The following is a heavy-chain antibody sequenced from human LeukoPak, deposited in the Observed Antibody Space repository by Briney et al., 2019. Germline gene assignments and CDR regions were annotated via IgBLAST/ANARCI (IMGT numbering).Heavy chain of an antibody. CDR2: IYTSGST. V-gene: IGHV4-61*02. D-gene: IGHD3-16*01. CDR1: GGSISSGSYY. Sequence: SQTLSLTCTVSGGSISSGSYYWGWIRQPAGKGLEWIGRIYTSGSTNYNPYHKSRITISVDTSKNQFSLKLSCVTAPDTAGYYCARESPLGHYFDYRGQGTLVSVSS. J-gene: IGHJ4*02. CDR3: ARESPLGHYFDY.